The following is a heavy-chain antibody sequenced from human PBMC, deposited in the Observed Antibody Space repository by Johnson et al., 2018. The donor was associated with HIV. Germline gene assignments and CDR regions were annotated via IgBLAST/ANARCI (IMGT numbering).Heavy chain of an antibody. D-gene: IGHD5-12*01. CDR2: VSYDGTNK. CDR1: GFTFSSYP. Sequence: QVQLVESGGGVVQPGRSLRLSCAASGFTFSSYPMHWVRQAPGKGLEWVALVSYDGTNKYHADSVKGRFTISSDNSKNTLYLQMNSLLPEDTAVYYCAKSDSGYDAFDIWGQGTMVTVSS. V-gene: IGHV3-30-3*02. J-gene: IGHJ3*02. CDR3: AKSDSGYDAFDI.